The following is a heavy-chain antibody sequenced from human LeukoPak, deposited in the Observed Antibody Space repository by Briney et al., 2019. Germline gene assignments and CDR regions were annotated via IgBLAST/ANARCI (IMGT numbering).Heavy chain of an antibody. D-gene: IGHD5-24*01. Sequence: GGSLRLSCTVSEFTFDDFAMHWVRQAPGKGLEWVSGIYWDSSSVDYADSVKGRFTISRDNAKNSLYLQMNSLRTEDTAVYYCVKDRKSRDLDSLDIWGQGTMVTVSS. CDR2: IYWDSSSV. V-gene: IGHV3-9*01. J-gene: IGHJ3*02. CDR1: EFTFDDFA. CDR3: VKDRKSRDLDSLDI.